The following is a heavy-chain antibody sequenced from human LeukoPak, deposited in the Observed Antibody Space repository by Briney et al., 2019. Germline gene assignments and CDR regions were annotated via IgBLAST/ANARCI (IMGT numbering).Heavy chain of an antibody. CDR2: IDPSSGVP. D-gene: IGHD2-8*02. J-gene: IGHJ4*02. CDR1: GYTFTGQF. CDR3: ARSGFSTGFYLDF. V-gene: IGHV1-2*02. Sequence: ASVKVSCKASGYTFTGQFIHWLRQAPGQGLQWMGWIDPSSGVPHYAQKFQDTITLTRDTSIATAYMEVHRLPSDATAVYYCARSGFSTGFYLDFWGQGTLISVSS.